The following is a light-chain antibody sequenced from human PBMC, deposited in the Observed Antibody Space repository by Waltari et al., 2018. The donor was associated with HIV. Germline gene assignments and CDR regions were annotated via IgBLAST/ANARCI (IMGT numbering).Light chain of an antibody. CDR2: NGS. V-gene: IGLV3-21*02. J-gene: IGLJ1*01. CDR1: NIGSKR. CDR3: HVLDRGTDHHV. Sequence: SYVLTQPPSVSVAPGQTARITCAGNNIGSKRVHWYQQKPGQAPVLVVYNGSDRPSGIPGRFCGSNSGNTATLTITRVEAGDEADYYCHVLDRGTDHHVFGTGTKVTVL.